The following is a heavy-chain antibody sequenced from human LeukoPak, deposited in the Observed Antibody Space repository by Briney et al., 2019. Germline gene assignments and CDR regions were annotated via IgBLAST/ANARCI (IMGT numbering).Heavy chain of an antibody. CDR2: INPNSGGT. V-gene: IGHV1-2*04. Sequence: ASVKVSCKASGYTFTGYYMHWVRQAPGQGLEWMGWINPNSGGTNYAQKFQGWVTMTRDTSISTAYMELSRLRSDDTAVYYCARDSRRIQLWDDPNYFDYWGQGTLVTVSS. D-gene: IGHD5-18*01. CDR1: GYTFTGYY. CDR3: ARDSRRIQLWDDPNYFDY. J-gene: IGHJ4*02.